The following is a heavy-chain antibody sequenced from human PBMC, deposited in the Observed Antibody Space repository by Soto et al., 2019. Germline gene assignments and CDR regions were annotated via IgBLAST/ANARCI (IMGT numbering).Heavy chain of an antibody. CDR3: ARHRYYYYYYMDV. Sequence: SETLSLTCTVSGGSISSYYWSWTRQPPGKGLEWIGYIYYSGSTNYNPSLKSRVTISVDTSKNQFSLKLSSVTAADTAVYYCARHRYYYYYYMDVWGKGTTVTVSS. CDR1: GGSISSYY. V-gene: IGHV4-59*08. CDR2: IYYSGST. J-gene: IGHJ6*03.